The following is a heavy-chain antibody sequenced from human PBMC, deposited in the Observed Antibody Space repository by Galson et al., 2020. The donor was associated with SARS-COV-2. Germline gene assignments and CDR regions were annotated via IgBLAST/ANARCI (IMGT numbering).Heavy chain of an antibody. D-gene: IGHD3-9*01. CDR2: ISWDGGST. J-gene: IGHJ3*02. CDR3: AKDTHADWLGLAFDI. Sequence: GESLKISCAASGFTFDDYTMHWVRQAPGKGLEWVSLISWDGGSTYYADSVKGRLTISRDNSKNSLYLQMNSLRTEDTALYYCAKDTHADWLGLAFDIWGQGTMVTVSS. V-gene: IGHV3-43*01. CDR1: GFTFDDYT.